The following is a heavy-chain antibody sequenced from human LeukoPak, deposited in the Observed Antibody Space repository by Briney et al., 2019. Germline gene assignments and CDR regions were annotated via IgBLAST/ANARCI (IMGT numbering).Heavy chain of an antibody. V-gene: IGHV4-39*07. D-gene: IGHD3-22*01. CDR3: ARALITMIVVVIPGAFDI. Sequence: SETLSLTCTVSGGSISSSSYYWGWIRQPPGKGLEWIGSIYYSGSTYYNPSLKSRVTISVDTSKNQFSLKLSSVTAADTAVYYCARALITMIVVVIPGAFDIWGQGTMVTVSS. CDR2: IYYSGST. CDR1: GGSISSSSYY. J-gene: IGHJ3*02.